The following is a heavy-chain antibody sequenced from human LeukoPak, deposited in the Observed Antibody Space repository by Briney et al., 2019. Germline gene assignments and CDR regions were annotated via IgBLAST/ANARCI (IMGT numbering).Heavy chain of an antibody. CDR1: GGSISSGGYC. CDR3: ARFSNDHGVKFDY. CDR2: IYYSGTA. J-gene: IGHJ4*02. D-gene: IGHD4-17*01. Sequence: SETLSLTCTVSGGSISSGGYCWSWVRQHPEKGLEWTGYIYYSGTAYYNPSLKSRVTMSVDTSKNQFSLKLDSVTAADTAVYYCARFSNDHGVKFDYWGQGTLVTVSS. V-gene: IGHV4-31*03.